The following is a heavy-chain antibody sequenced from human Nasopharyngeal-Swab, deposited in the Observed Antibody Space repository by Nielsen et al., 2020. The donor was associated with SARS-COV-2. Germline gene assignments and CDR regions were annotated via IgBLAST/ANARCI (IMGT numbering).Heavy chain of an antibody. D-gene: IGHD3-10*01. CDR1: GFTFSSYG. V-gene: IGHV3-30*18. Sequence: GESLKISCAASGFTFSSYGMHWVRQAPGKGLEWVAVISYDGSNKYYADSVKGRFTISRDNSKNTLYLQMNSLRAEDTAVYYCAKDWGVRELDYWGQGTLVTVSS. CDR2: ISYDGSNK. J-gene: IGHJ4*02. CDR3: AKDWGVRELDY.